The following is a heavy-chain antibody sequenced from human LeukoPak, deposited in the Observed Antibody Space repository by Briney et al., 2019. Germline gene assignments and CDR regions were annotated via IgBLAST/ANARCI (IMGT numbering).Heavy chain of an antibody. D-gene: IGHD6-13*01. CDR1: GGSFSGYY. Sequence: PSETLSLTCAVYGGSFSGYYWSWIRQPPGKGLEWIGGINHSGSTNYNPSLKSRVTISVDTSKNQFSLKLSSVTAADTAVYYCARRLRAAGIRGFDYWGQGTLVTVSS. V-gene: IGHV4-34*01. CDR3: ARRLRAAGIRGFDY. CDR2: INHSGST. J-gene: IGHJ4*02.